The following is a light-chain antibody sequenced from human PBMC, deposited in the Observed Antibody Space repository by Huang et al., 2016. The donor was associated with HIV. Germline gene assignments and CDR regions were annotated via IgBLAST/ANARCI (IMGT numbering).Light chain of an antibody. J-gene: IGKJ3*01. CDR1: QDISSY. Sequence: IQLTQSPSSLSASVGDRVTITGRASQDISSYLAWYQQKPGKAPTLLIYAAYTLESGVPSRFSGSGSGTDFTLTINTLQPEDFATYYCLQLKSYPGTFGPGTNVDV. V-gene: IGKV1-9*01. CDR2: AAY. CDR3: LQLKSYPGT.